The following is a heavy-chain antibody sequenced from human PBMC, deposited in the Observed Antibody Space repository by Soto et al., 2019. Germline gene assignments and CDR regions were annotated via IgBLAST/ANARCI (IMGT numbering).Heavy chain of an antibody. CDR3: ARGGAVQESQTYSCYYGMDV. CDR1: GFTFSSYG. V-gene: IGHV3-30*03. Sequence: GGSLRLSCAASGFTFSSYGMHWVRQAPGKGLEWVAVISYDGSNKYYADSVKGRFTISRDNSKNTLYLQMNSLRAEDTAVYYCARGGAVQESQTYSCYYGMDVWGQGTTVTVSS. J-gene: IGHJ6*02. CDR2: ISYDGSNK. D-gene: IGHD1-1*01.